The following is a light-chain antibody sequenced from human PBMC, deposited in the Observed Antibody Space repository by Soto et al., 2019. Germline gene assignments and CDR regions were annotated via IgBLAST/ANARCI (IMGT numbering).Light chain of an antibody. CDR2: RNN. CDR1: SSNIGSNY. Sequence: QSVLTQPPSASGTPGQRVTISCSGSSSNIGSNYVYWYQQLPGTAPKLLIYRNNQRPSGVPDRFSASKSGASASLAISGLRSEDEADYYCAAWDDSLSGLVFGGGTQLTVL. CDR3: AAWDDSLSGLV. V-gene: IGLV1-47*01. J-gene: IGLJ2*01.